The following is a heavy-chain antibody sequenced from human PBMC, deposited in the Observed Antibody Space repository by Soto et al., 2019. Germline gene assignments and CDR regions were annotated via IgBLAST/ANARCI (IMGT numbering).Heavy chain of an antibody. CDR3: ATIFTTMPPEDHSYYGLDL. V-gene: IGHV3-66*01. Sequence: VQLVESGGGLVQPGGSLRLSCAASGFSVSSSYMNWVRQAPGKGLEWVSVIDSGGSTDYADSLKGRFSISTDNSKNTLYRQMNSLRAEDTAVYYCATIFTTMPPEDHSYYGLDLWGQGTNVTVSS. CDR2: IDSGGST. CDR1: GFSVSSSY. J-gene: IGHJ6*02. D-gene: IGHD3-9*01.